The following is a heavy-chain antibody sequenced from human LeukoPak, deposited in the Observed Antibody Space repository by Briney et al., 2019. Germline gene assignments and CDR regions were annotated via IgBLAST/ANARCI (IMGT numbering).Heavy chain of an antibody. CDR3: AKFRPVTSVAGTIFHY. J-gene: IGHJ4*02. Sequence: GGSLRLSCAAAGFTFTSYAMSWVRQAPGKGLEWVSAISGSGGSTYYADSVKGRFTISRDNSKNALYLQMNTLRAEDTAVYYCAKFRPVTSVAGTIFHYWGQGTLVTVSS. CDR2: ISGSGGST. D-gene: IGHD6-19*01. CDR1: GFTFTSYA. V-gene: IGHV3-23*01.